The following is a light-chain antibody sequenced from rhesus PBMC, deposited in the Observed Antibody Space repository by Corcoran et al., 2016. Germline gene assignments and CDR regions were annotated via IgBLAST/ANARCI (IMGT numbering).Light chain of an antibody. J-gene: IGKJ3*01. CDR2: YGT. CDR3: QQYNSLPFT. V-gene: IGKV1-25*01. Sequence: DIQMTQSPSSVSASVGDRVTITCWASQGISSYLAWYQQKTGKAPKLLIYYGTTLQSGVPSKFRGSGSGTEFTLPISSLQPKDFATYYCQQYNSLPFTFGPGTKLDIK. CDR1: QGISSY.